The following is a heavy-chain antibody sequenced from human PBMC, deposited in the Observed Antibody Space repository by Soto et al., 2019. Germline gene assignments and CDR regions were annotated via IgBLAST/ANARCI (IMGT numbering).Heavy chain of an antibody. CDR1: GYSFTSYW. Sequence: GESLKISCKGSGYSFTSYWISWVRQMPGKGLEWMGRIDPSDSYTNYSPSFQGHVTISADKSISTAYLQWSSLKASDTAMYYCASERCIGGSCPTLYYYGMDVWGQGTTVTVSS. CDR3: ASERCIGGSCPTLYYYGMDV. D-gene: IGHD2-15*01. CDR2: IDPSDSYT. V-gene: IGHV5-10-1*01. J-gene: IGHJ6*02.